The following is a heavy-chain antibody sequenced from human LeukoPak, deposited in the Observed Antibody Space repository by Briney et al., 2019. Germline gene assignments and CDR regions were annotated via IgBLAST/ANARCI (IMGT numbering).Heavy chain of an antibody. CDR2: VSDSGSIT. CDR1: GFTFSSYA. D-gene: IGHD6-19*01. CDR3: VKDSASSGWSGGFDY. Sequence: GGSLRLSCAASGFTFSSYAMYWVRQAPGKGLECVSSVSDSGSITYYADSVKGRFTISRDNSRNTLYLQMNSLRAEDTAVYYCVKDSASSGWSGGFDYWGQGTLVKVSS. V-gene: IGHV3-23*01. J-gene: IGHJ4*02.